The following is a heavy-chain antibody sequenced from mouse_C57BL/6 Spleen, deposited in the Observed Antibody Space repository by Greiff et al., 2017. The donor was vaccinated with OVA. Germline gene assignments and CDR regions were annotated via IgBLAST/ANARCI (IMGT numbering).Heavy chain of an antibody. CDR2: IYPGDGDT. J-gene: IGHJ4*01. V-gene: IGHV1-82*01. CDR3: ARKLRSAMDY. D-gene: IGHD1-1*01. Sequence: VKLVESGPELVKPGASVKISCKASGYAFSSSWMNWVKQRPGKGLEWIGRIYPGDGDTNYNGKFKGKATLTADKSSSTAYMQLSSLTSEDSAVYFCARKLRSAMDYWGQGTSVTVSS. CDR1: GYAFSSSW.